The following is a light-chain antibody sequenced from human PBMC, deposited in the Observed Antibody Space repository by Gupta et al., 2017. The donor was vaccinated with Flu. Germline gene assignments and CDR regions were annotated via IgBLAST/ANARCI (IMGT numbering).Light chain of an antibody. J-gene: IGLJ1*01. CDR2: EVS. CDR3: CSYAGSSTWV. V-gene: IGLV2-14*01. CDR1: SSDVGGYNY. Sequence: TSSDVGGYNYVSWYQQYPGKAPKVMIYEVSNRPSGVSNRFSSSKSGNTASLTISGLQAEDEADYYCCSYAGSSTWVFGTGTTVTVL.